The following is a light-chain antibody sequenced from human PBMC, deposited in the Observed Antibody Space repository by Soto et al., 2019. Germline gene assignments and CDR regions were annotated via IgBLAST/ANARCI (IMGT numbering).Light chain of an antibody. CDR2: GAS. Sequence: EIVLTQSPGTLSLSPGERATLSCRASQSVSSNFLAWYQQKPGQTPRLLIYGASSRATGIPDRFSGSGSGTDFPLTISRLEPEDFAVYFCQQYDSFRWTFGQGTKVEIK. CDR3: QQYDSFRWT. CDR1: QSVSSNF. V-gene: IGKV3-20*01. J-gene: IGKJ1*01.